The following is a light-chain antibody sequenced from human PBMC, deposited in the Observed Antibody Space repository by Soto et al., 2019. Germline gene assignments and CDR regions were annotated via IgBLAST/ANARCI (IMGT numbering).Light chain of an antibody. J-gene: IGKJ4*01. CDR1: QGIPTH. Sequence: DVQMTQSPFSLSASVGDRVPITCRASQGIPTHFAWFQQKPGTAPKSLIYGASTLQSGVPSRFSGSGCGTEFSLTISSLQPEDFATYYWQHYHNYPLGFVGGTKVEIK. CDR2: GAS. V-gene: IGKV1-16*01. CDR3: QHYHNYPLG.